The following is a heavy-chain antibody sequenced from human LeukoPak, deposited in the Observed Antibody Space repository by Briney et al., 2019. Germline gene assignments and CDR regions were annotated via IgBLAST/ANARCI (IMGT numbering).Heavy chain of an antibody. Sequence: PGGSLRLSCAASGFTFSSYSMNWVRQAPGKGLEWVSSISSSSSYIYYADSVKGRFTISRDNAKNSLYLQMNSLRAEDTAVYYCARPPSSYCSGGSCYPVDYWGQGTLVTVSS. CDR3: ARPPSSYCSGGSCYPVDY. CDR1: GFTFSSYS. J-gene: IGHJ4*02. D-gene: IGHD2-15*01. CDR2: ISSSSSYI. V-gene: IGHV3-21*01.